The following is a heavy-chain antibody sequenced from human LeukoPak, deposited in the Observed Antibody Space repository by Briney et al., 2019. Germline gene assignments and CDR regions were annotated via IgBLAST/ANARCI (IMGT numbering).Heavy chain of an antibody. J-gene: IGHJ4*02. V-gene: IGHV4-34*01. CDR3: ARVGGVSSWYERRNYFDY. Sequence: SETLSLTCTVSGGSISSYYWSWIRQPPGKGLEWIGEINHSGSTNYNPSLKSRVTISVDTSKNQFSLKLSSVTAADTAVYYCARVGGVSSWYERRNYFDYWGQGTLVTVSS. D-gene: IGHD6-13*01. CDR1: GGSISSYY. CDR2: INHSGST.